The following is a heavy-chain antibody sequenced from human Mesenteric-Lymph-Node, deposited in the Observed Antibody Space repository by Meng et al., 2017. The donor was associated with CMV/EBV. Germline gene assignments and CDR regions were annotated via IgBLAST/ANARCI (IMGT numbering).Heavy chain of an antibody. Sequence: ASVKVSCKASGYTFTSYGISWVRQAPGQGLEWMGWISAYNGDTNYAQKLQGRVTMTTDTSTSTAYMELRSLRSDDTDIYYCVRDPAADYWGQGTLVTVSS. CDR1: GYTFTSYG. D-gene: IGHD6-25*01. CDR3: VRDPAADY. CDR2: ISAYNGDT. J-gene: IGHJ4*02. V-gene: IGHV1-18*01.